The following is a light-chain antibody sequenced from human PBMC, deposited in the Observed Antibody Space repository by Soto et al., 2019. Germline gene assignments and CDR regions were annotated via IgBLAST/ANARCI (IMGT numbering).Light chain of an antibody. CDR1: QSISSY. CDR2: AAS. CDR3: QQSYSTPIT. V-gene: IGKV1-39*01. Sequence: DIQRTQSPSSLSASVGDRVTFPCRASQSISSYLNWYQQKPGKAPKLLIYAASSLQSGVPSRFSGSGSGTDFTLTISSLQPEDFATYYCQQSYSTPITFGQGTRLEIK. J-gene: IGKJ5*01.